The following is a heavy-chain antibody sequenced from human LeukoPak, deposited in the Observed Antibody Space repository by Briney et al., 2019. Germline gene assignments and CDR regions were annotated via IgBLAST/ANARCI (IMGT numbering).Heavy chain of an antibody. CDR1: GFTFSTHG. J-gene: IGHJ4*02. Sequence: GGSLRLSCAASGFTFSTHGVHWVRQAPGKGLEWVAVISYDGGYTYYADSLRGRFTISRDNSKNTLYLQMNSLRAEDTAVYHCARSGTGYCSGGSCPFDHWGQGTLVTVSS. V-gene: IGHV3-30*03. D-gene: IGHD2-15*01. CDR3: ARSGTGYCSGGSCPFDH. CDR2: ISYDGGYT.